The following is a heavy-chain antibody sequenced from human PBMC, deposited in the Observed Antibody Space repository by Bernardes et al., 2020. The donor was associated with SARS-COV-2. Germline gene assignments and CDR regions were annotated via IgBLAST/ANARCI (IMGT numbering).Heavy chain of an antibody. CDR3: AIESMTTVVTVDY. V-gene: IGHV4-39*02. CDR2: LYYSGNT. J-gene: IGHJ4*02. CDR1: GGSVSSSSYY. Sequence: SETLSLTCTVSGGSVSSSSYYWGWIRQPPGKGLEWIGSLYYSGNTYYNPSLKSRVTISVDTSKNQFSLKLSSVTAADTAVYFCAIESMTTVVTVDYWGQGTLVTVSS. D-gene: IGHD4-17*01.